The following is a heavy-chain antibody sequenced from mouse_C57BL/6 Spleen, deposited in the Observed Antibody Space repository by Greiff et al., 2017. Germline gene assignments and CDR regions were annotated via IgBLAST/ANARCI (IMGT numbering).Heavy chain of an antibody. D-gene: IGHD1-1*01. Sequence: EVQLQQSGPELVKPGASVKIPCKASGYTFTDYNMDWVKQSHGKSLEWIGDINPNNGGTIYNQKFKGKAKLTAVTSASTAYMELSSLTNEDSAVYYCTRGAYYYGSSYVNYWGQGTTLTVSS. CDR3: TRGAYYYGSSYVNY. CDR2: INPNNGGT. V-gene: IGHV1-18*01. CDR1: GYTFTDYN. J-gene: IGHJ2*01.